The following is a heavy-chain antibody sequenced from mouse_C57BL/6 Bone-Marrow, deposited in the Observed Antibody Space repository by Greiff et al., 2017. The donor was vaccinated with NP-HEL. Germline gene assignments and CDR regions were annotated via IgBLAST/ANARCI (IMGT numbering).Heavy chain of an antibody. CDR2: IYPRSGNT. CDR3: ARRKITTVVEGYYAMDY. CDR1: GYTFTSYG. D-gene: IGHD1-1*01. J-gene: IGHJ4*01. V-gene: IGHV1-81*01. Sequence: QVQLQQSGAELARPGASVKLSCKASGYTFTSYGISWVKQRTGQGLEWIGEIYPRSGNTYYNEKFKGKATLTADKSSSTAYMELRSLTSEDSAVYVCARRKITTVVEGYYAMDYWGQGTSVTVSS.